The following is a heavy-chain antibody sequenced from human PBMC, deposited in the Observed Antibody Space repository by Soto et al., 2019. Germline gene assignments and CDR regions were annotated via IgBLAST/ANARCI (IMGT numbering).Heavy chain of an antibody. D-gene: IGHD3-3*01. J-gene: IGHJ6*02. CDR1: GGSISSYY. CDR3: ARPIYDFWSGYYYYYYGMDV. Sequence: SETLSLTCTVSGGSISSYYWSWIRQPPGKGLEWIGYIYYSGSTNYNPSLKSRVTISVDTSKNQFSLKLSSVTAADTAVYYCARPIYDFWSGYYYYYYGMDVWGQGTTVTVSS. V-gene: IGHV4-59*08. CDR2: IYYSGST.